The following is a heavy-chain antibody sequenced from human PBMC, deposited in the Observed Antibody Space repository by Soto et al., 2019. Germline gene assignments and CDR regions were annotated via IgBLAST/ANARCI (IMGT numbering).Heavy chain of an antibody. CDR1: GGSRNYYY. CDR2: IYHSGTA. Sequence: SETLSLTGTVAGGSRNYYYWSWIRQPPGKGLEWIGYIYHSGTAEYNPSLKSRVTLSVDTSKSQFSLRMSSVTTADTAVYYCARDRALISAPMKEYVFEIWGQGPMVTVSS. V-gene: IGHV4-59*01. CDR3: ARDRALISAPMKEYVFEI. J-gene: IGHJ3*02. D-gene: IGHD3-22*01.